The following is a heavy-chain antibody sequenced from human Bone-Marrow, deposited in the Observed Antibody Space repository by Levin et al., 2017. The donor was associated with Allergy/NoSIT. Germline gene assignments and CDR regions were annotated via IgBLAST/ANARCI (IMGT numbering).Heavy chain of an antibody. CDR3: AKDMARQAFEFDP. CDR2: ISWNSGSI. CDR1: GFTFDDYA. J-gene: IGHJ5*02. Sequence: SLKISCAASGFTFDDYAMHWVRQAPGKGLEWVSGISWNSGSIGYADSVKGRFTISRDNAKNSLYLQMNSLRAEDTALYYCAKDMARQAFEFDPWGQGTLVTVSS. D-gene: IGHD5-12*01. V-gene: IGHV3-9*01.